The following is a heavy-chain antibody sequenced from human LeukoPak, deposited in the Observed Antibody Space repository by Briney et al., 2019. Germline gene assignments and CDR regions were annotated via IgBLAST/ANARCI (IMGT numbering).Heavy chain of an antibody. CDR1: GFAFSSYA. J-gene: IGHJ6*04. CDR3: AKEGGTTGYYGMDV. Sequence: PGGSLRLSCAASGFAFSSYAMSWVRQAPGKGLEWVSAMSGNGGSTYYADSVKGRFTISRDKSKNTLYLQMNSLRAEDTAIYYCAKEGGTTGYYGMDVWRKGTTVTVSS. V-gene: IGHV3-23*01. D-gene: IGHD1-1*01. CDR2: MSGNGGST.